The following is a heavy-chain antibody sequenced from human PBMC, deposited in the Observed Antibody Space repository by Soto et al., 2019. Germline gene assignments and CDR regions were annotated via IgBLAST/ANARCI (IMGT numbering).Heavy chain of an antibody. CDR2: TDGSGTYK. CDR1: GLTFSTYN. V-gene: IGHV3-21*01. Sequence: PGGSLRLSCAVSGLTFSTYNMNWVRQAPGKGLEWVSSTDGSGTYKYYADSVKGRFTISRDNSKNTLYLQMDSLRAEDTSLYLCATDIHATWLLNSWGQGTLVTVSS. CDR3: ATDIHATWLLNS. J-gene: IGHJ5*02. D-gene: IGHD2-2*02.